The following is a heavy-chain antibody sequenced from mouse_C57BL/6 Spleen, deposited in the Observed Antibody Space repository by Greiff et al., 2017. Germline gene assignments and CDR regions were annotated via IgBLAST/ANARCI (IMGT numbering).Heavy chain of an antibody. CDR3: ARSGVNYAMDY. D-gene: IGHD2-1*01. Sequence: QVQLKQPGAELVKPGASVKLSCKASGYTFTSYWMHWVKQRPGRGLEWIGRIDPNSGGSKYNEKFKSKATLTVDKPSSTAYMQLSSLTSEDSAVYYCARSGVNYAMDYWGQGTSVTVSS. V-gene: IGHV1-72*01. J-gene: IGHJ4*01. CDR2: IDPNSGGS. CDR1: GYTFTSYW.